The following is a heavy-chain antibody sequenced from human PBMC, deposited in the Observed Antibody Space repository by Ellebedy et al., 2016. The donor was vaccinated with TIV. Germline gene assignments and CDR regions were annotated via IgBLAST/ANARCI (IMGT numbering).Heavy chain of an antibody. V-gene: IGHV4-38-2*02. Sequence: SETLSLXCTVSDYSISSGYYWGWIRQPPGKGLEWIGSMYHSGSTYYNPSPKSRVTISVDTSKNQFSLKLSSVTAAETAVYYCARTDLRYGMDVWGQGTTVTVSS. D-gene: IGHD3/OR15-3a*01. CDR1: DYSISSGYY. CDR2: MYHSGST. CDR3: ARTDLRYGMDV. J-gene: IGHJ6*02.